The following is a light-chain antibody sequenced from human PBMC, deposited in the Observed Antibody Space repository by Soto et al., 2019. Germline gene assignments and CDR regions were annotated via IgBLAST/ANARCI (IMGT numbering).Light chain of an antibody. J-gene: IGKJ1*01. CDR1: QSVSSN. CDR3: QQYNNWPPDRT. Sequence: EIVMTQSPATLSVSPGERATLSCRASQSVSSNLAWYQQKPGQAPRLLIYGASTRATGIPARFSGSGSGTEFTLPISSCQSEDLAIYFCQQYNNWPPDRTFGQGTKVEIK. CDR2: GAS. V-gene: IGKV3-15*01.